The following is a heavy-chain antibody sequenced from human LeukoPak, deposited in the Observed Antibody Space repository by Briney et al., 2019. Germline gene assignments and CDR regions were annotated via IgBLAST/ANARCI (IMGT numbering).Heavy chain of an antibody. D-gene: IGHD3-16*01. J-gene: IGHJ6*02. V-gene: IGHV3-30*18. CDR2: ISYDGSNK. Sequence: GGSLRLSCAASGFTFSSYGMHWVRQAPGKGLEWVAVISYDGSNKYYADSVKGRFTISRDNSKNTLYLQMNSLRAEDTAVYYCAKDTVLGGYYYYGMDVWGQGTTATVSS. CDR3: AKDTVLGGYYYYGMDV. CDR1: GFTFSSYG.